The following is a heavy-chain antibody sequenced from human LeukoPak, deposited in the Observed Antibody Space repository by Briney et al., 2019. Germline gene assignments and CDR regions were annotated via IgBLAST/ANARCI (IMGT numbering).Heavy chain of an antibody. CDR1: GGSISSYY. V-gene: IGHV4-4*07. CDR2: IYTSGGT. D-gene: IGHD3-3*01. J-gene: IGHJ4*02. CDR3: ARGEFYDFWSGYYIY. Sequence: SETLSLTCTVSGGSISSYYGSWIRQPAGKGLEWIGRIYTSGGTNYNPSLKSRVTMSVDTSKNQFSLKLSSVTAADTAVYYCARGEFYDFWSGYYIYWGQGTLVTVSS.